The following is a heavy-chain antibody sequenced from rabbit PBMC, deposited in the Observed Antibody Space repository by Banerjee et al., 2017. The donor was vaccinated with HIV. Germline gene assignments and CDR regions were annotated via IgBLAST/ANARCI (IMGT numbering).Heavy chain of an antibody. CDR2: IWTGSGST. D-gene: IGHD7-1*01. V-gene: IGHV1S40*01. CDR1: GFTLNNYY. Sequence: QSLEESGGDLVKPGASLTLTCTASGFTLNNYYMCWVRQAPGEGLEWIACIWTGSGSTYYASWAKGRFTISKTSSTTVTLQMTSLTAADTATYFCARSNSGYAGYSYAFDPWGPGTLVTDS. J-gene: IGHJ2*01. CDR3: ARSNSGYAGYSYAFDP.